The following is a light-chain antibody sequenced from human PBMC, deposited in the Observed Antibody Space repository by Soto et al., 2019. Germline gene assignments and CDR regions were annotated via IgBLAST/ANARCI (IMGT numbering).Light chain of an antibody. CDR3: AVWDDSLNGYV. Sequence: QSVLTQPPSASGTPGQRVTMSCSGSSSNIGSNTVHWYQQLPGAAPKLLIQSNNQRPSGVPDQFSGSQSGTSASLAISGLQSEDEADYYCAVWDDSLNGYVFGTGTKLTVL. V-gene: IGLV1-44*01. CDR1: SSNIGSNT. CDR2: SNN. J-gene: IGLJ1*01.